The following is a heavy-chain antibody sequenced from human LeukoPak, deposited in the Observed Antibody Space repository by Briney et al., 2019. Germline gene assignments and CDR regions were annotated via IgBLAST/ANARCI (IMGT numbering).Heavy chain of an antibody. CDR3: ARDTPNKDIVVVVAALDY. CDR2: ISSSSSTI. Sequence: GGSLRLSCAASGFTFSSYSMNWVRQAPGKGLEWVSYISSSSSTIYYADSVKGRFTISRDNSKNTLYLQMNSLRAEDTAVYYCARDTPNKDIVVVVAALDYWGQGTLVTVSS. CDR1: GFTFSSYS. J-gene: IGHJ4*02. V-gene: IGHV3-48*01. D-gene: IGHD2-15*01.